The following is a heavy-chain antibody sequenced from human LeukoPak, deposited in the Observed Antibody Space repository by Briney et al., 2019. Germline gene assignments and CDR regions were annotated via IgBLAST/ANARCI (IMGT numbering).Heavy chain of an antibody. V-gene: IGHV1-46*01. CDR1: GYTFTSYY. D-gene: IGHD2-21*02. J-gene: IGHJ4*02. CDR3: ARVSLWCGGDCYFDY. CDR2: INPSGGST. Sequence: ASVKVSCKASGYTFTSYYMHWVRQAPGQGLEWMGIINPSGGSTSYAQKFRGRVTMTRDTSTSTVYMELSSLRPEDTAVYYCARVSLWCGGDCYFDYWGQGTLVTVSS.